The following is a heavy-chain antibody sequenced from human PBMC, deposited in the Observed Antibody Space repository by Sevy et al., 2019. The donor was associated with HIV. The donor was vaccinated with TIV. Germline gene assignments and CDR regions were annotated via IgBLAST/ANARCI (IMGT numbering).Heavy chain of an antibody. D-gene: IGHD2-21*02. CDR3: AREMVETTTFDN. Sequence: GGSLRLSCAASGFTFSDYNMAWVRQAPGKGLEWVSYITSRGCNIHYADSGRGRFTISRDNAKNSLYLQMRSLRDEDTAVYYCAREMVETTTFDNWGQGTLVTVSS. J-gene: IGHJ4*02. CDR1: GFTFSDYN. CDR2: ITSRGCNI. V-gene: IGHV3-48*02.